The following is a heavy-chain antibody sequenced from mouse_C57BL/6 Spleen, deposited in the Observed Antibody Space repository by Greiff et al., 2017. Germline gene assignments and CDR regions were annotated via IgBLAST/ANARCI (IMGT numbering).Heavy chain of an antibody. CDR2: IYPSDSET. CDR3: ARRSLYDGYPAWFAY. CDR1: GYTFTSYW. D-gene: IGHD2-3*01. Sequence: QLQQPGAELVRPGSSVKLSCKASGYTFTSYWMDWVKQRPGQGLEWIGNIYPSDSETHYNQKFKDKATLTVDKSSSTAYMQLSSLTSEDSAVYYCARRSLYDGYPAWFAYWGQGTLVTVSA. V-gene: IGHV1-61*01. J-gene: IGHJ3*01.